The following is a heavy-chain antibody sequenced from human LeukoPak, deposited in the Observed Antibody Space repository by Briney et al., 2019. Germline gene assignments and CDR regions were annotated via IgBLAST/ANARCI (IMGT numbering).Heavy chain of an antibody. J-gene: IGHJ4*02. CDR2: VNSDGSST. D-gene: IGHD6-13*01. CDR1: GFTFSSYW. V-gene: IGHV3-74*01. Sequence: GGSLRLSCAASGFTFSSYWMHWVRQAPGKGLVWVSRVNSDGSSTVYADSVKGRFTISRDNAKNTLYLQMNSLRAEDTAVYYCARDLSPSSSWKYFDSWGQGTLVTVSS. CDR3: ARDLSPSSSWKYFDS.